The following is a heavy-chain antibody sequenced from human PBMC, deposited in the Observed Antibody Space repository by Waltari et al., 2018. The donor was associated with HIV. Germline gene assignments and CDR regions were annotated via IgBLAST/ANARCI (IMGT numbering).Heavy chain of an antibody. CDR1: GFTFSTYW. CDR2: IKQEGSEK. CDR3: ARDLKDYDFWSPVDV. Sequence: EVQLVESGGGLVQPGGSLRLSCAASGFTFSTYWMTWVRQAPGKGLEWLANIKQEGSEKYYADSVKGRFTVSRDNNKKSLYLQMSSLRAEDTAVYYCARDLKDYDFWSPVDVWGQGTTVTVSS. J-gene: IGHJ6*02. D-gene: IGHD3-3*01. V-gene: IGHV3-7*01.